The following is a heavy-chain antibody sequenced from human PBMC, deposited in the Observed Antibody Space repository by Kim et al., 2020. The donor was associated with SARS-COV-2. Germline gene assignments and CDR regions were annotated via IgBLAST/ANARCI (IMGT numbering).Heavy chain of an antibody. CDR1: GFTFSNAW. V-gene: IGHV3-15*01. CDR3: TTDRYYDYVWGSYRFPDY. J-gene: IGHJ4*02. CDR2: IKSKTDGGTT. D-gene: IGHD3-16*02. Sequence: GGSLRLSCAASGFTFSNAWMSWVRQAPGKGLEWVGRIKSKTDGGTTDYAAPVKGRFTISRDDSKNTLYLQMNSLKTEDTAVYYCTTDRYYDYVWGSYRFPDYWGQGNLVTVSS.